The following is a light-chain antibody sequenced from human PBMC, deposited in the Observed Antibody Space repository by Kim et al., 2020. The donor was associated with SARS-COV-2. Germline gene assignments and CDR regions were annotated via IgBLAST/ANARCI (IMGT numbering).Light chain of an antibody. CDR1: WSNIGSNP. Sequence: PGQRVTISCSGGWSNIGSNPVNWYQQLPGTAPKLLIYSNNQRPSGVPDRFSGSKSGTSASLAISGLQSEDEADYYCAAWLGSRGVFGGGTQLTVL. V-gene: IGLV1-44*01. CDR2: SNN. CDR3: AAWLGSRGV. J-gene: IGLJ2*01.